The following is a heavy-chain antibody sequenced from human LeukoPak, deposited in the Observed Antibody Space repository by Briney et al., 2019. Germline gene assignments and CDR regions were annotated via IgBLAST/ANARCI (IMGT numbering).Heavy chain of an antibody. V-gene: IGHV4-59*08. J-gene: IGHJ4*02. Sequence: PSETLSLTSTASGGSISSDYWSWLRQPPGKGLEWIGYVYYTGSTNYNPSLKSRVTMFEDKSKNQFSLRLYSVTVADTAVYYCARHFAYSSSSYFDYRGQGSLVTVSS. D-gene: IGHD6-6*01. CDR3: ARHFAYSSSSYFDY. CDR1: GGSISSDY. CDR2: VYYTGST.